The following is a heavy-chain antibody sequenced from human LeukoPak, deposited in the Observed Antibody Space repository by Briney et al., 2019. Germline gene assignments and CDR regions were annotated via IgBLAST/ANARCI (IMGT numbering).Heavy chain of an antibody. D-gene: IGHD6-19*01. V-gene: IGHV4-39*07. J-gene: IGHJ6*03. CDR3: ARAGAISGRRQYYYYYYMDV. CDR2: IYYSGST. Sequence: PSETLSLTCTVSGGSISSSSYYWGWIRQPPGKGLEWIGSIYYSGSTYYNPSLKSRVTISVDTSKNQFSLKLSSVTAADTAVYYCARAGAISGRRQYYYYYYMDVWGKGTTVSVSS. CDR1: GGSISSSSYY.